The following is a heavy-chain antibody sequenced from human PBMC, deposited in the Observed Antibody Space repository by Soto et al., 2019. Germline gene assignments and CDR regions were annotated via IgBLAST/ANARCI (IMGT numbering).Heavy chain of an antibody. D-gene: IGHD3-3*01. CDR3: TTWYYDFLSGYHGGMDV. CDR1: GFTFSNAW. J-gene: IGHJ6*02. CDR2: IKSKTDGGTT. V-gene: IGHV3-15*01. Sequence: EVQLVESGGGLVKPGGSLRLSCAASGFTFSNAWMSWVRQAPGKGLEWVGRIKSKTDGGTTDYAAHVKGRFTISRDDSKNTLYLQMNSLKTEDTAVYYCTTWYYDFLSGYHGGMDVWGQGTTVTVSS.